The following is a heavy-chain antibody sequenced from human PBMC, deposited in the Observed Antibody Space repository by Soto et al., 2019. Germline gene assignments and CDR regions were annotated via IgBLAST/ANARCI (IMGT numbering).Heavy chain of an antibody. Sequence: SETLSLTCSVSGGSITSHYCSWFRQPPGKGLEWIGYISNSGSTNYNPSLESRVTISVETSKNQISLNLIFVTAADTAVYYCAATPRYWGQGTLVTVSS. V-gene: IGHV4-59*11. CDR3: AATPRY. J-gene: IGHJ4*02. CDR1: GGSITSHY. CDR2: ISNSGST.